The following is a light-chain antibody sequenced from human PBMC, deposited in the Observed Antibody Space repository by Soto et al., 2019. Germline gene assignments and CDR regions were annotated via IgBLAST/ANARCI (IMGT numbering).Light chain of an antibody. CDR3: QQSSSTPHT. CDR1: QTINNY. Sequence: DLQMTQSPSSLSASLGDRVTITCRASQTINNYLHWYQQRPGEAPKLLMYSASNLQTGVPPRFSGSGSGTHFTLTISSLQPGDFATYYCQQSSSTPHTFGQGTIVEIK. CDR2: SAS. V-gene: IGKV1-39*01. J-gene: IGKJ2*01.